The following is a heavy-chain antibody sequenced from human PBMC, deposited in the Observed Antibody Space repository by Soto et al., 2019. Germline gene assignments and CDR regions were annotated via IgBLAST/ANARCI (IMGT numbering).Heavy chain of an antibody. CDR3: AREITETWQLVRGERFDP. Sequence: QVQLVQSGAEVKKPGASVKVSCKASGYTFTGYYMHWVRQAPGQGLEWMGWINPNSGGTNYAQKFQGWVTMTRDTSISTAYMELSRLRSDDTAVYYCAREITETWQLVRGERFDPWGQGTLVTVSS. CDR2: INPNSGGT. D-gene: IGHD6-6*01. CDR1: GYTFTGYY. J-gene: IGHJ5*02. V-gene: IGHV1-2*04.